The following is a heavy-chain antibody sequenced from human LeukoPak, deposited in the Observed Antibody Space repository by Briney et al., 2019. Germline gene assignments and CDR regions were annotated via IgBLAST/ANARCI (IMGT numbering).Heavy chain of an antibody. CDR3: TTYPYSSGWYPFDS. CDR1: GFTFSNAW. J-gene: IGHJ4*02. Sequence: PGGSLRLSCTASGFTFSNAWMSWVRQAPGKGLEWVGRIKSKTDGGTMEYAAPVQGRFTISRDDSKNTLYLQMNSLKTEDTAVYYCTTYPYSSGWYPFDSWGQGTLVTVSS. CDR2: IKSKTDGGTM. D-gene: IGHD6-19*01. V-gene: IGHV3-15*01.